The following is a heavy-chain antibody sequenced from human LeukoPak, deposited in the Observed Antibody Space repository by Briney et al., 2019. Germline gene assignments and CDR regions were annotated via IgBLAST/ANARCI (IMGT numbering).Heavy chain of an antibody. CDR2: IRSKAYGGTT. J-gene: IGHJ6*02. Sequence: HPGGSLRLSCTASGFTFGDYAMSWFRQAPGKGLEWVGFIRSKAYGGTTEYAASVKGRFTISRDDSKSIAYLQMNSLKTEDTAVYYCTRDPYYDFWSGLYYYYYYGMDVWGQGTTVTVSS. CDR3: TRDPYYDFWSGLYYYYYYGMDV. V-gene: IGHV3-49*03. CDR1: GFTFGDYA. D-gene: IGHD3-3*01.